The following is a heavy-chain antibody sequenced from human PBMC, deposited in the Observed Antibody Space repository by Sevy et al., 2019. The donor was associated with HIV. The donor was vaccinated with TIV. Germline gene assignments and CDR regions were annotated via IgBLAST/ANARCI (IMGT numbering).Heavy chain of an antibody. CDR2: ISAYTGDT. V-gene: IGHV1-18*01. CDR1: GYSFNMYG. J-gene: IGHJ6*02. CDR3: ARHRPQGVVIIPGSGYHYGADF. Sequence: ASVKVASKTSGYSFNMYGISWVRQAPGQGLEWMGCISAYTGDTDYRQMFRGRVTMTTDASTNTAYMELRRLTSDDTAVYYCARHRPQGVVIIPGSGYHYGADFWGQGTMVTVSS. D-gene: IGHD3-3*01.